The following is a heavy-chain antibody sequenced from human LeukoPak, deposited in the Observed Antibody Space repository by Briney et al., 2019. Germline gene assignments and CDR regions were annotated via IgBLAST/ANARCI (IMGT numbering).Heavy chain of an antibody. D-gene: IGHD2-2*01. CDR2: FDPEDGET. J-gene: IGHJ5*02. CDR3: ATTRYCSSTSCYFYWFDP. Sequence: ASVKVSCKVSGYTLTELSMHWVRQAPGKGLEWMGGFDPEDGETIYAQKFQGRVTMTEDTSTDTAYMELSSLRSEDTAVYYCATTRYCSSTSCYFYWFDPWGQGTLVTASS. V-gene: IGHV1-24*01. CDR1: GYTLTELS.